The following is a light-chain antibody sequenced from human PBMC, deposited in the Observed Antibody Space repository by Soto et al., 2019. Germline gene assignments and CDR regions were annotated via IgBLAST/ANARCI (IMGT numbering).Light chain of an antibody. V-gene: IGKV1-39*01. J-gene: IGKJ1*01. CDR3: QQYYSYPQT. CDR1: QSITTY. Sequence: DIRMTQSPSTLSGSVGDRVTITCRASQSITTYLNWYQQKPGKAPKLLIYAASTLQSGVPSRFSGSGSGTDFTLTISCLQSEDFATYYCQQYYSYPQTFGQGTKVDI. CDR2: AAS.